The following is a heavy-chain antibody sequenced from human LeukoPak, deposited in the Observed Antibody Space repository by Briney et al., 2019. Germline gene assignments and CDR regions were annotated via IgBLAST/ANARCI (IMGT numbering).Heavy chain of an antibody. J-gene: IGHJ3*02. V-gene: IGHV2-5*02. CDR2: IYWDDDK. CDR1: GLSLSTSGVG. D-gene: IGHD3-10*01. Sequence: SGPTLANPTPTLTLTCTFSGLSLSTSGVGVGWIRQPPGKALEWLALIYWDDDKRYSPSLKSRLTITKDTSKNQVVLTMTNMDPVDTATYYCAHSTSTMVPRGSAFDIWGQGTMVTVSS. CDR3: AHSTSTMVPRGSAFDI.